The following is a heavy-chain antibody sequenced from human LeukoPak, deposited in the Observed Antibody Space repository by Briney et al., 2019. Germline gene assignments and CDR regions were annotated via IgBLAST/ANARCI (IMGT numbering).Heavy chain of an antibody. D-gene: IGHD4-17*01. V-gene: IGHV1-46*01. Sequence: ASVKVSCKASGYIFTDYYMHWVRQAPGQGLEWMGIINPSGGSTSYAQKFQGRVTMTRDTSTSTVYMELSSLRSEDTAVYYCAREINYGDYRSYYFDYWGQGTLVTVSS. J-gene: IGHJ4*02. CDR3: AREINYGDYRSYYFDY. CDR2: INPSGGST. CDR1: GYIFTDYY.